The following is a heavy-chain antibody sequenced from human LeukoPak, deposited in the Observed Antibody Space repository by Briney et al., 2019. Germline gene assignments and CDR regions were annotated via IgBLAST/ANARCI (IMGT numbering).Heavy chain of an antibody. CDR3: ARLAVAGPFDY. J-gene: IGHJ4*02. CDR1: GFTFSSYA. CDR2: ISGSGGST. Sequence: GGSLRLSCAAPGFTFSSYAMSWVRQAPGKGLEWVSAISGSGGSTYYADSGKGRFTISRDNSKNTLYLQMNSLRAEDTAVYYCARLAVAGPFDYWGQGTLVTVSS. V-gene: IGHV3-23*01. D-gene: IGHD6-19*01.